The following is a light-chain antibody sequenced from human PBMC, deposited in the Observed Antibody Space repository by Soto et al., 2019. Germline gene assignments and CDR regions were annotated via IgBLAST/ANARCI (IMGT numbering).Light chain of an antibody. V-gene: IGKV1-39*01. CDR1: QSISSY. J-gene: IGKJ1*01. CDR3: QQSYSTTRT. CDR2: AAS. Sequence: DIQMTQSPSSLSASVGDRVTITCRASQSISSYLNWYQQKLGKAPKLLIYAASSLHSGVPSRFSGSGSGTDFTLTINSLQPEDFATYYCQQSYSTTRTFGQGTKVDIK.